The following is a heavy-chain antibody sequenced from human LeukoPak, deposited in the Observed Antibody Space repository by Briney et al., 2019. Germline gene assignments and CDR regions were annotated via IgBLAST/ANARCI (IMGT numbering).Heavy chain of an antibody. Sequence: GGSLRLSCAASGFTFSSYWMSWVRQAPGKGLEWVANIKQEGSEKYYVDSVKGRFTISRDNAKNSLYLQMNSLRAEDTAVYYCARDPLEGVCSSTSCPYYFDYWGQGTLVTVSS. V-gene: IGHV3-7*01. CDR1: GFTFSSYW. D-gene: IGHD2-2*01. CDR3: ARDPLEGVCSSTSCPYYFDY. CDR2: IKQEGSEK. J-gene: IGHJ4*02.